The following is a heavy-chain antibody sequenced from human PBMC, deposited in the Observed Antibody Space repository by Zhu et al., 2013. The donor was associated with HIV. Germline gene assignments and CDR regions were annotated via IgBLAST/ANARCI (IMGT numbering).Heavy chain of an antibody. D-gene: IGHD5-18*01. CDR2: VNPNNGDT. J-gene: IGHJ5*02. Sequence: QVQLVQSGPEVKKPGASVKVSCKASGYTFTGYYMHWVRQAPGQGLEWMGWVNPNNGDTNYAQNFQGRVTMTRDTSISTVYMELSRLRSDDTAVYYCARDGYSSGYGWFDPWGQGTLVTVSS. CDR1: GYTFTGYY. V-gene: IGHV1-2*02. CDR3: ARDGYSSGYGWFDP.